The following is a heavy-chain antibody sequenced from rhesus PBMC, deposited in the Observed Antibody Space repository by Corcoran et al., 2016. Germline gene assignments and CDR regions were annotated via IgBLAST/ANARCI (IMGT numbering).Heavy chain of an antibody. J-gene: IGHJ4*01. CDR2: INPKNGKT. V-gene: IGHV1-200*01. CDR1: RYTFTTYY. D-gene: IGHD3-16*01. Sequence: QVHLVQSGAEVKKPGTSVTLSCKASRYTFTTYYINWVRPAPGQAFEWVGWINPKNGKTGYAQTFQGRITMTRDTSTSTAYMELNSLRSEDTAVYYCAREGSYYSGSFYYWGQGVLVTVSS. CDR3: AREGSYYSGSFYY.